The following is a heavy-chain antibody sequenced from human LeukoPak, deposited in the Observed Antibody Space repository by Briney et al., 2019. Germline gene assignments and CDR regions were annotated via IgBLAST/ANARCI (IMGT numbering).Heavy chain of an antibody. J-gene: IGHJ6*03. Sequence: GGSLRLSCAASGFTFSSYAMHWVRQAPGKGLEWVAVISYDGSNKYYADSVKGRFTISRDSSKNTLYLQMNSLRAEDTAVYYCARDSSGWYYYYYMDVWGKGTTVTVSS. CDR2: ISYDGSNK. D-gene: IGHD6-19*01. CDR3: ARDSSGWYYYYYMDV. V-gene: IGHV3-30*04. CDR1: GFTFSSYA.